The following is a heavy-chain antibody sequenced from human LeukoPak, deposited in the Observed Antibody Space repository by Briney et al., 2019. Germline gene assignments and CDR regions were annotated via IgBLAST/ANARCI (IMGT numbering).Heavy chain of an antibody. D-gene: IGHD3-10*01. CDR2: LSSSSSYI. CDR1: GFTFSSYS. Sequence: PGGSLRLSCAASGFTFSSYSMNWVRQAPGKGLEWVSSLSSSSSYISYADSVKGRFTISRDNAKNSLYLQMNSLRAEDTAVYYCARGGGPHYYYMDVWGKGTTVTVSS. CDR3: ARGGGPHYYYMDV. J-gene: IGHJ6*03. V-gene: IGHV3-21*01.